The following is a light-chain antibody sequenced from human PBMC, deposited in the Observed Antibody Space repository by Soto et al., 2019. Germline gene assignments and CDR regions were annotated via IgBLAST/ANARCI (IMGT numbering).Light chain of an antibody. V-gene: IGLV2-14*01. CDR3: SSYTSSSTLRV. J-gene: IGLJ2*01. CDR2: DVS. CDR1: SSDVGGYNY. Sequence: QSALTQPASVSGSPGQSITISCTGTSSDVGGYNYVSWYQQHPGKAPKLMIYDVSNRPSGVSNRFSGSKSGNTPPLTISGLQAEDEADYYCSSYTSSSTLRVFGGGTKLTVL.